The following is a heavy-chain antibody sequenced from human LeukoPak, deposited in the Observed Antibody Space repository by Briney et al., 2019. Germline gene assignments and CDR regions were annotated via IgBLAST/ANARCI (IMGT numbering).Heavy chain of an antibody. CDR1: GGSISSYY. J-gene: IGHJ4*02. CDR3: ARVRESYGILFDY. CDR2: IYYSGST. Sequence: SETLSLTCTVSGGSISSYYWSWIRQPPGKGLEWIGYIYYSGSTNYNPSLKSRVTISVDTSKNQFSLKLSSVTAADTAVYYCARVRESYGILFDYWGQGTLVTVSS. V-gene: IGHV4-59*12. D-gene: IGHD1-1*01.